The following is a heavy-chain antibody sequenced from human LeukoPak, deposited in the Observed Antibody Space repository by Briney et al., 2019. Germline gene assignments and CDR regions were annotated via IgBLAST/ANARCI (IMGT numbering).Heavy chain of an antibody. J-gene: IGHJ3*02. CDR1: GFTFSDYY. CDR3: LPLLSRPYVEDGFDI. Sequence: PGGPLRLSCTASGFTFSDYYMSWIRQAPGKGPEWVSYISSSSSYTKYADSVKGRFTISRDNARNSLYLQMNSLRAEDTAVYYCLPLLSRPYVEDGFDIWGQGTMVTVSS. CDR2: ISSSSSYT. D-gene: IGHD2/OR15-2a*01. V-gene: IGHV3-11*06.